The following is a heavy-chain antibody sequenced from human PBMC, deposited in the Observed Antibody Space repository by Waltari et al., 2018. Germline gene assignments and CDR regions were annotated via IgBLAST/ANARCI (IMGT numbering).Heavy chain of an antibody. CDR1: GCSISSYY. CDR2: IYYSGST. CDR3: ARTGYSSPRGAFDI. D-gene: IGHD6-19*01. Sequence: QVQLQESGPGLVKPSETLSLTCTVSGCSISSYYWSWIRQPPGKGLEWIGYIYYSGSTNYNPSLKSRVTISVDTSKNQFSLKLSSVTAADTAVYYCARTGYSSPRGAFDIWGQGTMVTVSS. V-gene: IGHV4-59*01. J-gene: IGHJ3*02.